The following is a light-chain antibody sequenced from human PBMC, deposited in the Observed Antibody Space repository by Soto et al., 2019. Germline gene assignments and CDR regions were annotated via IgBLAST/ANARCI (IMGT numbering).Light chain of an antibody. Sequence: EIVLTQSPGTLSLSPGERATLSCRASQSVSSKYLAWYQQKPGQAPRVLIYGTSIRASGVPERFSGGGSGTDFTLTITRLEPEDVGMYYCQQCHATPLTFGQGTRLDI. CDR3: QQCHATPLT. CDR1: QSVSSKY. V-gene: IGKV3-20*01. J-gene: IGKJ5*01. CDR2: GTS.